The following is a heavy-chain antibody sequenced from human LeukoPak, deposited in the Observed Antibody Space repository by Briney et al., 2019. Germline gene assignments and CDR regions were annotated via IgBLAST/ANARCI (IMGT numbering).Heavy chain of an antibody. CDR3: ARGASDTYYDFWSGYYNGYYYYYMDV. V-gene: IGHV4-59*11. D-gene: IGHD3-3*01. J-gene: IGHJ6*03. CDR2: IYYSGCT. CDR1: GGSISSHY. Sequence: SETLSLTCTVSGGSISSHYWSWIRQPPGKGLEWIGYIYYSGCTNYNPSLKSRVTISVDTSKNQFSLKLSSVTAADTAVYYCARGASDTYYDFWSGYYNGYYYYYMDVWGKGTTVTVSS.